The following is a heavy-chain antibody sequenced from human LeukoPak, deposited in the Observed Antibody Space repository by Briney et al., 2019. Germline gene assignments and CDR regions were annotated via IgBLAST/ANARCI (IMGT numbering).Heavy chain of an antibody. V-gene: IGHV1-2*02. CDR3: ARDTAYYYDSSGYIDY. CDR2: INPNSGGT. CDR1: GYTFTGYY. J-gene: IGHJ4*02. Sequence: RASVKVSCKASGYTFTGYYMHWVRQAPGQGLEWMGWINPNSGGTNYAQKFQGRVTMTTDTSTSTAYMELRSLRSDDTAVYYCARDTAYYYDSSGYIDYWGQGTLVTVSS. D-gene: IGHD3-22*01.